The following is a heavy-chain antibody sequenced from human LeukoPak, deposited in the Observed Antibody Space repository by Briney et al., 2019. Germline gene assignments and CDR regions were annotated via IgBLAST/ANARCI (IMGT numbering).Heavy chain of an antibody. J-gene: IGHJ2*01. CDR3: AREYYGAYTYRYFDL. CDR2: IYHTESS. D-gene: IGHD4-17*01. CDR1: GCSINSGGYS. V-gene: IGHV4-30-2*01. Sequence: SETLSLTCAVSGCSINSGGYSWSWIRQPPGKGLEWIGNIYHTESSYYNPSLKSRVIMSIDRSKNQFSLQLSSVTAADTAVYYCAREYYGAYTYRYFDLWGRGTLVSVSS.